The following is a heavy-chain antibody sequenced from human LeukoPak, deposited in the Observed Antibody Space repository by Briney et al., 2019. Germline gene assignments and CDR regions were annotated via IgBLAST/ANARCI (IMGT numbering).Heavy chain of an antibody. Sequence: ASVKVSCKASGYTFTGYYMHWVRQAPGQGLGWMGWINPNSGGTNYAQKFQGRVTMTRDTSISTAYMELSRLRSDDTAVYYCAREIEGTAGYYFDYWGQGTLVTVSS. CDR3: AREIEGTAGYYFDY. D-gene: IGHD1-14*01. CDR2: INPNSGGT. V-gene: IGHV1-2*02. CDR1: GYTFTGYY. J-gene: IGHJ4*02.